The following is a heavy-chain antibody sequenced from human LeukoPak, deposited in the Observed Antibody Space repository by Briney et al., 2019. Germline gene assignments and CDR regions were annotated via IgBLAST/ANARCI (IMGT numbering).Heavy chain of an antibody. CDR1: GFTFSSYG. Sequence: GGSLRLSCAASGFTFSSYGMHWVRQAPGKGLEWVAVISYDGSKKYYADSVKGRFTISRDNSKNTLYLQMNSLRAEDTAVYYCAKDPAYCSGGSCYSGYYYGMDVWGQGTTVTVSS. J-gene: IGHJ6*02. V-gene: IGHV3-30*18. CDR2: ISYDGSKK. D-gene: IGHD2-15*01. CDR3: AKDPAYCSGGSCYSGYYYGMDV.